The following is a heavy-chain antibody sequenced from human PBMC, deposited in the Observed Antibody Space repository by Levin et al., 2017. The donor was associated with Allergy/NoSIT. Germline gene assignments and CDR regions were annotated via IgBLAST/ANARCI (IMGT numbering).Heavy chain of an antibody. Sequence: GGSLRLSCAASGFTFSDYYMSWIRQAPGKGLEWVAYIRISETTIYYADSVKGRFTISRDNAKNSLYLHMNSLRAEDTAVYYCARAPSGAFDIWVQGKMVTVSS. J-gene: IGHJ3*02. CDR1: GFTFSDYY. V-gene: IGHV3-11*01. CDR3: ARAPSGAFDI. CDR2: IRISETTI.